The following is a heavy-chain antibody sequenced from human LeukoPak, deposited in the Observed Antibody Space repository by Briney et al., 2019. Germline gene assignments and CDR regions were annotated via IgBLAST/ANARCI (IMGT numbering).Heavy chain of an antibody. CDR3: ARHQGGGIAVAALHY. CDR2: IYYTGST. D-gene: IGHD6-19*01. Sequence: SETLSLTCTVSGGSINSSSCFWGWIRQPPGKGLEWIGTIYYTGSTYYNPSLKSRITISLDTSKNQFSLKLSSVTAAETAVYYCARHQGGGIAVAALHYWGQGALVTVSS. V-gene: IGHV4-39*01. CDR1: GGSINSSSCF. J-gene: IGHJ4*02.